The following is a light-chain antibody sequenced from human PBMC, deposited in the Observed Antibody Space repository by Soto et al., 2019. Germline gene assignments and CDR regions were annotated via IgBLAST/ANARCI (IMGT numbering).Light chain of an antibody. CDR1: SSNVGGYNY. CDR2: DVS. CDR3: SSYASSNTYV. V-gene: IGLV2-14*01. Sequence: QSALTQPASVSGSAGQSITTSCTGTSSNVGGYNYVSWYQQNPGKAPKLMIYDVSNRPSGVSNRFSGSKSGNTASLTISGLQAEDEADYYCSSYASSNTYVFGTGTQLTVL. J-gene: IGLJ1*01.